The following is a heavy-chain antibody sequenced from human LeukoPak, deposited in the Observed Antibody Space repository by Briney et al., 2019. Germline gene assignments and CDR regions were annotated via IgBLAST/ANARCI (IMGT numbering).Heavy chain of an antibody. CDR3: AREPFDYSYYYMDV. CDR1: GFTFSSYW. V-gene: IGHV3-74*01. J-gene: IGHJ6*03. CDR2: INSDGSST. Sequence: GGSLRLSCAASGFTFSSYWMHWVRQAPGKGLVWVSRINSDGSSTSYADSVKGRFTISRDNAKNTLYLQMNSLRAEDTAVYYCAREPFDYSYYYMDVWGKGTTVTVSS.